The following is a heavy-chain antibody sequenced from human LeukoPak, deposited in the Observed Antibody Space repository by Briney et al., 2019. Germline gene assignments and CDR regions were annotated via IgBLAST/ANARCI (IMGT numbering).Heavy chain of an antibody. D-gene: IGHD3-9*01. CDR2: MNPNSGNT. J-gene: IGHJ6*03. CDR3: ARGSHDILTGYTYYYYMDV. V-gene: IGHV1-8*03. Sequence: ASVKVSCKASGYTFTSYDINWVRQATGQGLEWMGWMNPNSGNTGYAQKFQGRVTITRNTSISTAYMELSSLRSEDTAVYYCARGSHDILTGYTYYYYMDVWGKGTTVTVSS. CDR1: GYTFTSYD.